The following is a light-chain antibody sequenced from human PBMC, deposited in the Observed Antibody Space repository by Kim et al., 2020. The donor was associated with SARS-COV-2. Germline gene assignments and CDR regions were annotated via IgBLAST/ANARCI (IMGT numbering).Light chain of an antibody. CDR3: QSYDSSLSGSV. J-gene: IGLJ1*01. Sequence: RVTSFCTGRSATIGAGSDVHWYQQLPGTAPKLLIYGNTNRPSGVPDRFSASKSGTSASLAITGLQAEDEADYYCQSYDSSLSGSVFGTGTKVTVL. CDR1: SATIGAGSD. CDR2: GNT. V-gene: IGLV1-40*01.